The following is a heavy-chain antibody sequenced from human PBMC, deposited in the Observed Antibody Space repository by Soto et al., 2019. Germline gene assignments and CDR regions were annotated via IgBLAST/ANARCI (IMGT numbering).Heavy chain of an antibody. CDR1: GYTFTNND. Sequence: QVQLVQSGAELKRPGASVKVSCKASGYTFTNNDINWVRQSTGQGLEWMGWMNPYSGNTGYAQKVQGRVTMTRDNSITTAYMELSSLRSEDTAVYYCVRAPLDYYSADYFDNWGQGTLVTVSS. D-gene: IGHD2-21*01. J-gene: IGHJ4*02. V-gene: IGHV1-8*01. CDR2: MNPYSGNT. CDR3: VRAPLDYYSADYFDN.